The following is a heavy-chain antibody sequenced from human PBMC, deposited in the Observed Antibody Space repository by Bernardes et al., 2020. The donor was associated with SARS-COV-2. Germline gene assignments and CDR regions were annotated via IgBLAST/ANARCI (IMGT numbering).Heavy chain of an antibody. J-gene: IGHJ4*02. CDR1: GFTFSSYA. Sequence: GGSLRLSCAASGFTFSSYAMHWVRQAPGKGLEWVAVISYDGSNKYYADSVKGRFTISRDNSKNTLYLQMNSLRAEDTAVYYCARGDWTHSITIFCPDYWGQGTLVTVSS. CDR3: ARGDWTHSITIFCPDY. CDR2: ISYDGSNK. D-gene: IGHD3-9*01. V-gene: IGHV3-30-3*01.